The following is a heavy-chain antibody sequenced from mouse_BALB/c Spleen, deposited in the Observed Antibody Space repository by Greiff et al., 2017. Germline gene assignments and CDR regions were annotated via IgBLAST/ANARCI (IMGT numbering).Heavy chain of an antibody. CDR1: GFSLTSYG. J-gene: IGHJ4*01. D-gene: IGHD2-10*02. V-gene: IGHV2-9*02. Sequence: VKLMESGPGLVAPSQSLSITCTVSGFSLTSYGVHWVRQPPGKGLEWLGVIWAGGSTNYNSALMSRLSISKDNSKSQVFLKMNSLQTDDTAMYYCAYGNYEGYAMDYWGQGTSVTVSS. CDR2: IWAGGST. CDR3: AYGNYEGYAMDY.